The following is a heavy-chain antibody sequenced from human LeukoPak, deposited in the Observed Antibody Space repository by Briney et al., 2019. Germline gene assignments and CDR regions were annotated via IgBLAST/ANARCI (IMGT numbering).Heavy chain of an antibody. Sequence: SETLSLTCTVSGGSISSSSYYWGWIRQPPGKGLEWIGYIYYSGSTNYNPSLKSRVTISVDTSKNQFSLKLSSVTAADTAVYYCARGLIWNGFFDYWGQGTLVTVSS. V-gene: IGHV4-61*05. CDR1: GGSISSSSYY. J-gene: IGHJ4*02. CDR2: IYYSGST. D-gene: IGHD1-1*01. CDR3: ARGLIWNGFFDY.